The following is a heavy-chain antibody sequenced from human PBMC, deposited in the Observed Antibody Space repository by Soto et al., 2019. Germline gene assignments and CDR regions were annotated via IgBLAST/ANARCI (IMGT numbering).Heavy chain of an antibody. Sequence: GGSLRLSCAASGFTFSTFSLSWVRQAPGKGLEWVSYISSSSSSSYSIYYADSVKGRFTISRDNAKNPLYLQMNSLRSEDTAVYYCARGGEPIDYWGQGTLVTVSS. CDR3: ARGGEPIDY. V-gene: IGHV3-48*01. CDR1: GFTFSTFS. D-gene: IGHD2-21*01. J-gene: IGHJ4*02. CDR2: ISSSSSSSYSI.